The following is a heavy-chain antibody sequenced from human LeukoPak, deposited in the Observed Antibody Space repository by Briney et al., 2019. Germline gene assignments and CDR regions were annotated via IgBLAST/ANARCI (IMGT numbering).Heavy chain of an antibody. CDR3: ASLTTVVEAQH. D-gene: IGHD4-23*01. CDR1: GFTFSSYS. J-gene: IGHJ1*01. V-gene: IGHV3-21*01. Sequence: GGSLRLSCAASGFTFSSYSMNWVRQAPGKGLEWVSSISSSSSYIYYADSVKGRFTISRDNAKNSLYLQMNSLRAEDTAVCYCASLTTVVEAQHWGQGTLVTVSS. CDR2: ISSSSSYI.